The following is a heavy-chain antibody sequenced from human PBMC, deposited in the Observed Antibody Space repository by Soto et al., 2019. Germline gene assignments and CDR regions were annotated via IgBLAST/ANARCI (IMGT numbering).Heavy chain of an antibody. CDR2: IIPIFGTA. CDR3: AGGTRFGRYYDY. CDR1: GGTFSSYA. V-gene: IGHV1-69*01. J-gene: IGHJ4*02. Sequence: QVQLVQAGAEVKKPGSSVKVSCKASGGTFSSYAIRWVRQAPGQGLEWMGGIIPIFGTANYALKFQGRVTITADESTSTDYMELSSLRSEDTAVYYCAGGTRFGRYYDYWGQGTQVTVSS. D-gene: IGHD3-10*01.